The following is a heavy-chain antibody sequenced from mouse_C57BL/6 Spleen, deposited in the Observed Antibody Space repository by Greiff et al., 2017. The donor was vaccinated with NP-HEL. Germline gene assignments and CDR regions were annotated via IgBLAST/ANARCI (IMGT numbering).Heavy chain of an antibody. J-gene: IGHJ2*01. Sequence: VQLQQSGPELVKPGASVKISCKASGYTFTDYYMNWVKQSHGKSLEWIGDINPNNGGTSYNQKFKGKATLTVDKSSSTAYMELRSLTSEDSAVYYCARGYYGSSSFDYWGQGTTLTVSS. D-gene: IGHD1-1*01. CDR3: ARGYYGSSSFDY. CDR1: GYTFTDYY. V-gene: IGHV1-26*01. CDR2: INPNNGGT.